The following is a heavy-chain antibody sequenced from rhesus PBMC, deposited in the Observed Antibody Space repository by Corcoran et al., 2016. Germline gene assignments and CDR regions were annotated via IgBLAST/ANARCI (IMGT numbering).Heavy chain of an antibody. J-gene: IGHJ6*01. CDR1: GYSISGYY. CDR2: ITYSGST. CDR3: ARAPPHYYSGRYYGLDS. D-gene: IGHD3-16*01. Sequence: QVQLKESGPGLGKPAETLSLTCAVSGYSISGYYWSWIRQAPGKCLEWIGYITYSGSTSYNPSLKTRVTSSREPTEHLFSVELSSVHAPDTAVSFCARAPPHYYSGRYYGLDSWGLRFVVTVST. V-gene: IGHV4-122*02.